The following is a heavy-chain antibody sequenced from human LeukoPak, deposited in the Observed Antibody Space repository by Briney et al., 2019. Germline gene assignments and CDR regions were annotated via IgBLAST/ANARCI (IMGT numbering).Heavy chain of an antibody. V-gene: IGHV5-51*01. Sequence: GESLKISCKASGYSFTTYWIGWVRQMPGKGLEYMGLIYPGDSETRYSPSFQGQVTISADRSTSTAYLQWSSLKASDTAMYYCAGQQDRSALVRVAFDIWGQGTMVSVSS. D-gene: IGHD3-22*01. CDR3: AGQQDRSALVRVAFDI. J-gene: IGHJ3*02. CDR2: IYPGDSET. CDR1: GYSFTTYW.